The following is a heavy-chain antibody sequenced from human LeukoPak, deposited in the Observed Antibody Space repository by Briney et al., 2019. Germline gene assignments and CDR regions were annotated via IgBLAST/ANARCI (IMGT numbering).Heavy chain of an antibody. CDR2: IIPIFGIA. Sequence: SVKVSCKASGGTFSNYAISWVRQAPGQGLEGMGGIIPIFGIANYAHRFQGRVTITADKSTSTAYMELSSLRSEDTAVYYCARVSTQAPKDITIFGVVTYTHLDYGMDVWGQGTTVTVSS. V-gene: IGHV1-69*10. CDR3: ARVSTQAPKDITIFGVVTYTHLDYGMDV. J-gene: IGHJ6*02. CDR1: GGTFSNYA. D-gene: IGHD3-3*01.